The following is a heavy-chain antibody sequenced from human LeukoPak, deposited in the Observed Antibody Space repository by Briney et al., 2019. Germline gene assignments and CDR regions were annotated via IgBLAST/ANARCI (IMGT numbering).Heavy chain of an antibody. CDR1: GFTFSSYA. J-gene: IGHJ4*02. CDR3: AKGYCASTTCYSRFEN. Sequence: GGSLRLSCAASGFTFSSYAMGWVRQAPGKGLEWVSAISGSGGSTFYADSVKGRFTISRDNSKNTLFLQMNSLRAEDTAVYYCAKGYCASTTCYSRFENWGQGTQVTVSS. D-gene: IGHD2-2*01. V-gene: IGHV3-23*01. CDR2: ISGSGGST.